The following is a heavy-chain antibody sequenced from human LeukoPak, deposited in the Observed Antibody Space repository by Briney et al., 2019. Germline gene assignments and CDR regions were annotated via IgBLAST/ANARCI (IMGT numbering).Heavy chain of an antibody. D-gene: IGHD6-19*01. CDR2: INWNGGST. CDR3: AREGLRQWLADY. Sequence: GGSLRLSCAASGFTFDDYGMNWVRQAPGKGLEWVSGINWNGGSTGYADSVEGRFTISRDNAKNSLYLQMNSLRAEDTALYYCAREGLRQWLADYWGQGTLVTVSS. V-gene: IGHV3-20*04. CDR1: GFTFDDYG. J-gene: IGHJ4*02.